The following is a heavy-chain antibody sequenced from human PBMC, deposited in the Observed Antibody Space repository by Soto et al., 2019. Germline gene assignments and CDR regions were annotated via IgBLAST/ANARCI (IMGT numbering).Heavy chain of an antibody. J-gene: IGHJ4*02. V-gene: IGHV4-59*11. CDR1: GGPISNHC. D-gene: IGHD2-8*01. CDR3: AKNLYPGTAFHS. CDR2: IYYSGSA. Sequence: SETLSLTCTVSGGPISNHCWTWMRQPPGKGLEWIGCIYYSGSANYNPSLKSRVTISIDRSKNQFSLRPSSVTAADTAVYFCAKNLYPGTAFHSWGQGSLVTVYS.